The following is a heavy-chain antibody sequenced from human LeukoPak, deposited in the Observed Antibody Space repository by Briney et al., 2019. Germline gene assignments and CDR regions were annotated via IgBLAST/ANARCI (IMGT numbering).Heavy chain of an antibody. CDR2: ISAYNGNT. CDR1: GYTFTSYG. Sequence: ASVKVSCKASGYTFTSYGISWVRQAPGQGLEWMGWISAYNGNTNYAQKLQGRVTMTTDTSTSTAYMELRSLRSDDTAVYYCARGTYYYDSSGYFNWFDPWGQGTLVTASS. CDR3: ARGTYYYDSSGYFNWFDP. V-gene: IGHV1-18*01. D-gene: IGHD3-22*01. J-gene: IGHJ5*02.